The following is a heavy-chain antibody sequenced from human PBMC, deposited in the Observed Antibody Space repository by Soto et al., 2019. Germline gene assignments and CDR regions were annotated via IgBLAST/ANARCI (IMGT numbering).Heavy chain of an antibody. CDR3: AKVAQGAFDI. CDR2: ISHDGNNE. V-gene: IGHV3-30*18. Sequence: PGGSLRISCAASGFPFSSYGLHWVRQALGKGLEWVALISHDGNNEFYADSVKGRFTVSRDNSRNTLYLQMNSLRAEDTAVYYCAKVAQGAFDIWGRGTLVTVSS. J-gene: IGHJ3*02. CDR1: GFPFSSYG.